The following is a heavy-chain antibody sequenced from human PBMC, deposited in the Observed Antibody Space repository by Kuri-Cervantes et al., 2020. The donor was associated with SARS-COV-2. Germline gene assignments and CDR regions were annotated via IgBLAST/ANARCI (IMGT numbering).Heavy chain of an antibody. Sequence: LRLSCTVSGGSISSGSYYWSWIRQPAGKGLEWIGHIYTSGSTNYNPSLKSRVTISVDTSKNQFSLKLSSVTAADTAVYYCARLGIAAAGTGDYWGQGTLVTVSS. CDR2: IYTSGST. CDR3: ARLGIAAAGTGDY. CDR1: GGSISSGSYY. J-gene: IGHJ4*02. D-gene: IGHD6-13*01. V-gene: IGHV4-61*09.